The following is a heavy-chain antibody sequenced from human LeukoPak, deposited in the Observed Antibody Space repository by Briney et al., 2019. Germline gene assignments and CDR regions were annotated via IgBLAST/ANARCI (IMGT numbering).Heavy chain of an antibody. V-gene: IGHV1-2*02. CDR3: ARDRGYSYASGFDY. CDR1: GYTFTGYY. J-gene: IGHJ4*02. D-gene: IGHD5-18*01. Sequence: GASVKVSCKASGYTFTGYYMHWVRQAPGQGLEWMGWINPNSGGTNYAQKFQGRVTMTRDTSISTAYMELSRLRSDDTAVYYCARDRGYSYASGFDYWGQGTLVTVSS. CDR2: INPNSGGT.